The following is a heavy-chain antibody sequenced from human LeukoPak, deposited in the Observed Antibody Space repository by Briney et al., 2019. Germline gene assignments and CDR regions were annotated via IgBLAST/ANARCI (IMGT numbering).Heavy chain of an antibody. Sequence: SETLSLTCAVYGGSFSGYYWSWIRQPPGKGLEWIGEINHSGSTNYNPSLKSRVTISVDTSKNQFSLKLSSVPAADTAVYYCARRAYSGYDVYPFDYWGQGTLVTVSS. D-gene: IGHD5-12*01. CDR1: GGSFSGYY. CDR2: INHSGST. J-gene: IGHJ4*02. V-gene: IGHV4-34*01. CDR3: ARRAYSGYDVYPFDY.